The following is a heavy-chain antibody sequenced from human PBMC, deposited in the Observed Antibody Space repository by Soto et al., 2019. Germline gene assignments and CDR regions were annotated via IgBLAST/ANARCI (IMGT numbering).Heavy chain of an antibody. J-gene: IGHJ6*02. CDR3: ARDSHSYGMDV. CDR2: IYYSGST. CDR1: GGSISSYY. V-gene: IGHV4-59*01. Sequence: SETLSLTCTVSGGSISSYYWSWIRQPPGKGLEWIGYIYYSGSTNYNPSLKSRVTISVDTSKNQFSLKLSSVTAADTAVYYCARDSHSYGMDVWGQGTTVTVSS.